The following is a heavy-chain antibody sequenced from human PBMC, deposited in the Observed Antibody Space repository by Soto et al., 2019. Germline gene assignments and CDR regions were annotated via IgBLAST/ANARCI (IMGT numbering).Heavy chain of an antibody. Sequence: QVQVVESGGGLVKPGRSLRLSCAASGFTFSVYAMNWVRQAPGKGLEWLASISHDGNNRYYAGAERGRFSICRDNSRNTRYLQENSLRRDDTAVYSCVSRRPATVDFDIWGQGTMVTVSS. J-gene: IGHJ3*02. D-gene: IGHD7-27*01. CDR2: ISHDGNNR. CDR3: VSRRPATVDFDI. CDR1: GFTFSVYA. V-gene: IGHV3-30-3*01.